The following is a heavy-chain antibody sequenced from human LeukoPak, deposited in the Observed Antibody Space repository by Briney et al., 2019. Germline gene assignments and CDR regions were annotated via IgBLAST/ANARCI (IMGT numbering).Heavy chain of an antibody. D-gene: IGHD1-26*01. CDR2: IYTSGNT. CDR3: AKVGGSGSSYYFDY. V-gene: IGHV3-53*01. CDR1: GFTVSDNY. J-gene: IGHJ4*02. Sequence: GGSLRLSCAASGFTVSDNYINWVRQAPGKGLEWVSLIYTSGNTNYADSVKGRFTISRDNSKNTLYLQMNSLRAEDTAVYYCAKVGGSGSSYYFDYWGQGTLVTVSS.